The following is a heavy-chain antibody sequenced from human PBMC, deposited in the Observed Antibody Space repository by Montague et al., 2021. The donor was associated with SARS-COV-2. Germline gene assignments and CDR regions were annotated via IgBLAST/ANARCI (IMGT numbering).Heavy chain of an antibody. V-gene: IGHV4-39*02. Sequence: SETLSLTCSVSSGSIISSGYYWGWIRQPPGKELEWIGNIYYSGTTYYMPCLQSRGTISVDTSKNHLSLRLSSVTAADTAVYFCARGMIRGVTTPFDYWGQGSQVTVSS. D-gene: IGHD3-10*01. CDR2: IYYSGTT. CDR3: ARGMIRGVTTPFDY. CDR1: SGSIISSGYY. J-gene: IGHJ4*02.